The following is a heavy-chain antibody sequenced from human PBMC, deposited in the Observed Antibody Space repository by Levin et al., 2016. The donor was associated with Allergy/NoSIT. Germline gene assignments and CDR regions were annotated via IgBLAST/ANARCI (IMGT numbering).Heavy chain of an antibody. CDR2: INSDGSST. Sequence: GESLKISCAASGFTFSSYWMHWVRQAPGKGLVWVSRINSDGSSTSYADSVKGRFTISRDNAKNTLYLQMNSLRAEDTAVYYCARGSEYYDSSGYYMAYYYYGMDVWGQGTTVTVSS. V-gene: IGHV3-74*01. J-gene: IGHJ6*02. CDR3: ARGSEYYDSSGYYMAYYYYGMDV. CDR1: GFTFSSYW. D-gene: IGHD3-22*01.